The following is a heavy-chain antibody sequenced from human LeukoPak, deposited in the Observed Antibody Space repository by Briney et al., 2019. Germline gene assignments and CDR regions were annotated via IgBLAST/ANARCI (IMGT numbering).Heavy chain of an antibody. V-gene: IGHV3-23*01. D-gene: IGHD5-12*01. CDR3: AKGGSGYPATDYYYYGMDV. J-gene: IGHJ6*04. CDR1: GFTFSSYA. Sequence: PGGSLRLSCAASGFTFSSYAMTWVRQAPGKGLEWVSAISGSGGSTYYADSVKGRFTISRDNSKNTLYLQMNSLRAEDMAVYYCAKGGSGYPATDYYYYGMDVWGKGTTVTVSS. CDR2: ISGSGGST.